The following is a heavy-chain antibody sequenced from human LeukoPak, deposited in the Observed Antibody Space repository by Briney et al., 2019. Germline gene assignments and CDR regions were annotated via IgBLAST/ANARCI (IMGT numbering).Heavy chain of an antibody. CDR2: IYYSGST. CDR1: GGSISRSSYY. Sequence: SETLSLTCTVSGGSISRSSYYWGWIRQPPGKGLELIGSIYYSGSTYYNPSLKSRVTISVDTSKNQFSLKLSSVTAADTAVYYCARRGYSYGKRMKYYFDYWGQGTLVTVSS. D-gene: IGHD5-18*01. J-gene: IGHJ4*02. CDR3: ARRGYSYGKRMKYYFDY. V-gene: IGHV4-39*07.